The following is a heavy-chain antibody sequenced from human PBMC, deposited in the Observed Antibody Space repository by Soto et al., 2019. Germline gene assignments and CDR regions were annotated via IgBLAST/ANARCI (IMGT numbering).Heavy chain of an antibody. J-gene: IGHJ3*02. D-gene: IGHD6-19*01. CDR3: TVGGWYDAFDI. CDR1: GFTFSGSA. V-gene: IGHV3-73*01. Sequence: PGGSLRLSCAASGFTFSGSAMHWVRQASGKGLEWVGRIRSKANSYATAYAASVKGRFTISRDDSKNTAYLQVNSLKTEDTAVYYCTVGGWYDAFDIWGQGTMVTVSS. CDR2: IRSKANSYAT.